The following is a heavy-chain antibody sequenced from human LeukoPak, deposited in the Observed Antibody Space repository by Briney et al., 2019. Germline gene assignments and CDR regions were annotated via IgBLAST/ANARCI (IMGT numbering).Heavy chain of an antibody. V-gene: IGHV3-30*19. CDR2: ISYDGSNK. J-gene: IGHJ3*02. Sequence: GGSLRLSCEGSGFSFSSYWMTWVRQPPGKGLEWVAIISYDGSNKYYADSVKGRFTVSRDNSKNTLYLQMNSLGAEDTAMYYCARDRRNAYYDTLTHHDAFDICGQGTMVTVSS. CDR3: ARDRRNAYYDTLTHHDAFDI. D-gene: IGHD3-9*01. CDR1: GFSFSSYW.